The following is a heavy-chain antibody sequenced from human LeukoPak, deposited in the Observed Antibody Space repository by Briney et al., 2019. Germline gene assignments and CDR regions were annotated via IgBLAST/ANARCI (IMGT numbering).Heavy chain of an antibody. V-gene: IGHV3-73*01. CDR3: TRPDYSSGYYMDV. D-gene: IGHD4-11*01. CDR1: GFTFSGSA. J-gene: IGHJ6*03. Sequence: GGSLRLSCAASGFTFSGSAMHWVRQASGEGLEWVGRIRSKANSYATAYAAAVKGRFTISRDDSKNTAYLQMNSLKTEDTAVYYCTRPDYSSGYYMDVWGKGTTVTISS. CDR2: IRSKANSYAT.